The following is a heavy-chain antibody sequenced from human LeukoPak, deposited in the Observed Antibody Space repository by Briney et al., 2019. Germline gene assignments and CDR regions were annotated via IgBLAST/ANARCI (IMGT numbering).Heavy chain of an antibody. D-gene: IGHD3-22*01. CDR3: ARRGGDSSGYLDY. J-gene: IGHJ4*02. CDR2: ISYDGSNK. V-gene: IGHV3-30*03. CDR1: GFTFSSYG. Sequence: GGSLRLSCAASGFTFSSYGMHWVRQAPGKGLEWVAVISYDGSNKYYADSVKGRFTISRDNSKNTLYLQMNSLRAEDTAVYYCARRGGDSSGYLDYWGQGTLVTGSS.